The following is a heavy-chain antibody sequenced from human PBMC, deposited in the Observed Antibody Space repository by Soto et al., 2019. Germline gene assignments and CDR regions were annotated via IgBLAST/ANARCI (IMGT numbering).Heavy chain of an antibody. J-gene: IGHJ4*02. D-gene: IGHD6-19*01. CDR3: ARERGSGWTFDY. CDR1: GCTCSTYS. Sequence: GGSLRLSCAASGCTCSTYSRNWVRQAPGRGLEWVSSISSSSTIYYADSVKGRFTISRDNVQNSLYLQMHSLRAEDTAVYYCARERGSGWTFDYWGQGTLVTAPQ. CDR2: ISSSSTI. V-gene: IGHV3-48*01.